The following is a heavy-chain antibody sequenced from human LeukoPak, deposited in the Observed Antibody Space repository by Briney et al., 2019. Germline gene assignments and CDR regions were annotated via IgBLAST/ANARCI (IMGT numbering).Heavy chain of an antibody. V-gene: IGHV3-49*04. CDR3: TCFCGGDCFSTASY. CDR2: ISSKTYGETR. J-gene: IGHJ4*02. CDR1: GFTFSSYS. Sequence: QTGGSLRLSCAASGFTFSSYSMNWVRQAPGRGLEGVGFISSKTYGETREYAASVKGSFTISRDDSKIHGYMQINSLKTEDTSVYFCTCFCGGDCFSTASYWGQGTLVTVSS. D-gene: IGHD2-21*02.